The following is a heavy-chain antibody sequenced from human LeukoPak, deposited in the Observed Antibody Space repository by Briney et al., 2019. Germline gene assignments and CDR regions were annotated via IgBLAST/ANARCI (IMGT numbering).Heavy chain of an antibody. CDR3: ARVLRGTTSVAADY. CDR1: GYTFIDYY. CDR2: INPNSGVT. Sequence: ASVKVSCKASGYTFIDYYLHWVRQAPGQGLEWMGWINPNSGVTSYGQKFQGRVTVTRDTSITTAYMELSRLRSDDTAVYYYARVLRGTTSVAADYWGPGTLVTVSS. J-gene: IGHJ4*02. V-gene: IGHV1-2*02. D-gene: IGHD1-14*01.